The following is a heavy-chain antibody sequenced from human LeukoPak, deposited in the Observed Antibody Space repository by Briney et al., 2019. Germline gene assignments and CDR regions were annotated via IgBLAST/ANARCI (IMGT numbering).Heavy chain of an antibody. CDR2: IYYSGST. CDR3: ARASYSYDINGWVPFDY. V-gene: IGHV4-59*08. J-gene: IGHJ4*02. CDR1: GGSIGSYY. D-gene: IGHD3-22*01. Sequence: SETLSLACTVSGGSIGSYYWSWIRQPPGKGLEWIGYIYYSGSTNYNPSLKSRVTISGDTSKNQFSLRLSSVTAADTAVYYCARASYSYDINGWVPFDYWGQGTLVTVSS.